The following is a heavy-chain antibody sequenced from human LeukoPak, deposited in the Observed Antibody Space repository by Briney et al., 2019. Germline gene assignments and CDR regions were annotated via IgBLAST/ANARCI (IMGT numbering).Heavy chain of an antibody. J-gene: IGHJ3*02. D-gene: IGHD3-22*01. V-gene: IGHV1-69*06. Sequence: GASVKVSCKASGGTFSSYAISWVRQAPGQGLEWMGGIIPIFGTANYAQKFQGRVTITADKSTSTAYMELSSLRSEDTAVYYCARGGDSRSSNAFDIWGQGTMVTVSS. CDR3: ARGGDSRSSNAFDI. CDR1: GGTFSSYA. CDR2: IIPIFGTA.